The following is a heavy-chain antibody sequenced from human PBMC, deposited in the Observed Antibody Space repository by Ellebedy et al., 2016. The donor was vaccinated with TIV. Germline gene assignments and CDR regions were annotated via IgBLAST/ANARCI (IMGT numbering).Heavy chain of an antibody. Sequence: GESLKISCSASGFTFSSYAMHWVRQAPGKGLEYVSAISSNGGSTYYADSVKGRFTLSRDNSKNTLYLQMSSLIAEDTAVYYCVKGGSGSYHYYYGMDVWGQGTTVTVSS. CDR3: VKGGSGSYHYYYGMDV. CDR1: GFTFSSYA. J-gene: IGHJ6*02. D-gene: IGHD3-10*01. V-gene: IGHV3-64D*06. CDR2: ISSNGGST.